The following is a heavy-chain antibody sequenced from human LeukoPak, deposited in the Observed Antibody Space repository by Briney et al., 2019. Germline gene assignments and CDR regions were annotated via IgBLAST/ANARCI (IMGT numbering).Heavy chain of an antibody. J-gene: IGHJ3*02. CDR3: ARALGNAFDI. Sequence: GGSLRLSCAASGFTFVNYGMHWVRQAPGKGLEWVAFIRYDGTSKYYVDSVKGRFTISRDESKNTLHLQMSRLTVEDTALYYCARALGNAFDIWGQGTMVTVSS. D-gene: IGHD7-27*01. V-gene: IGHV3-30*02. CDR1: GFTFVNYG. CDR2: IRYDGTSK.